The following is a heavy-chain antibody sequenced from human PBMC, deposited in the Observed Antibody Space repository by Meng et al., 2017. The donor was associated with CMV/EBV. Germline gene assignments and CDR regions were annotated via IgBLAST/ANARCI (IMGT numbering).Heavy chain of an antibody. J-gene: IGHJ5*02. CDR3: ARAVSGLGGWFDP. Sequence: KASGYNFTSYYMHWVRQAPGKGLEWMGIINPSGSSKSYAQKFQGRVTMTRDTSTSTVYMELSSLGSEDTAVYYCARAVSGLGGWFDPWGQGTLVTVSS. V-gene: IGHV1-46*01. CDR1: GYNFTSYY. CDR2: INPSGSSK. D-gene: IGHD2-15*01.